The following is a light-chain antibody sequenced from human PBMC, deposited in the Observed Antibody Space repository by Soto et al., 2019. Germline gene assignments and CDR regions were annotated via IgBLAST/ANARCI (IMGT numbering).Light chain of an antibody. CDR3: CSYAGSSYV. CDR2: EGS. Sequence: QSALTQPASVSGSPGQSITISCTGTSSDVGSYNLVSWYQQHPGKAPKLMIYEGSKRPSGVSNRFSGSKSGNTAPLTISGLQAEDEADYYCCSYAGSSYVFGTGTKVT. CDR1: SSDVGSYNL. J-gene: IGLJ1*01. V-gene: IGLV2-23*01.